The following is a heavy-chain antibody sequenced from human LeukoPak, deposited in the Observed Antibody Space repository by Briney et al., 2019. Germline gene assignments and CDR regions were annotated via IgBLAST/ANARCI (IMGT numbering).Heavy chain of an antibody. V-gene: IGHV4-34*01. J-gene: IGHJ4*02. CDR2: VNHSGYT. CDR3: ARMTTGHDY. Sequence: SETLSLTCGVSGTPFSSYYWSWIRQTPGKGLEWIGEVNHSGYTNMNPSLKSRVTISVDTSKNQFSLMLTSVTAADTAVYFCARMTTGHDYWGQGTLVTVSS. D-gene: IGHD4-17*01. CDR1: GTPFSSYY.